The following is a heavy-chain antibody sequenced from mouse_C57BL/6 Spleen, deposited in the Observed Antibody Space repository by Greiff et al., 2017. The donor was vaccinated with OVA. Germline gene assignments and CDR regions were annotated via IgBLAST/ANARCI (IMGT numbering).Heavy chain of an antibody. V-gene: IGHV1-69*01. CDR2: IDPSDSYT. Sequence: QVQLQQPGAELVMPGASVKLSCKASGYTFTSSWMHWVKQRPGQGLEWIGEIDPSDSYTNYNQKFKGKSTLTVDKSSSTAYMQLSSLTSEDSAVYYCARVGYYAMDYWGQGTSVTVSS. J-gene: IGHJ4*01. CDR3: ARVGYYAMDY. CDR1: GYTFTSSW.